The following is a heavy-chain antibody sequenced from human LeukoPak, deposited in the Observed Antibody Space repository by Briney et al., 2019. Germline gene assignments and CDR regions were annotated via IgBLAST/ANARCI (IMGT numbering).Heavy chain of an antibody. J-gene: IGHJ5*02. CDR1: GFTFSSFA. Sequence: GGSLSLSCSASGFTFSSFAMSWLRQAQGQGLEWGSGICGSGGSTYYADPMKGRFTISRDNSKNTLYLQMNSLRAEDTVVYYCAKDFSVGVTMIRGPFDLWGQGTLVSVSS. CDR2: ICGSGGST. V-gene: IGHV3-23*01. CDR3: AKDFSVGVTMIRGPFDL. D-gene: IGHD3-10*01.